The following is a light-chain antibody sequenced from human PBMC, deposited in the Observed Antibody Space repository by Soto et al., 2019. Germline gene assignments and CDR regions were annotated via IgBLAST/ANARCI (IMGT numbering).Light chain of an antibody. CDR2: DAS. CDR1: QSISSW. Sequence: DIQMSQSPSILSASVGDRVTITCRASQSISSWLAWYQQKPGKAPKVLIYDASSLESGVPSRFSGSGSGTEFTLTISSLQPDDFATYYCQQYNSYPITFGQGTRLEIK. CDR3: QQYNSYPIT. V-gene: IGKV1-5*01. J-gene: IGKJ5*01.